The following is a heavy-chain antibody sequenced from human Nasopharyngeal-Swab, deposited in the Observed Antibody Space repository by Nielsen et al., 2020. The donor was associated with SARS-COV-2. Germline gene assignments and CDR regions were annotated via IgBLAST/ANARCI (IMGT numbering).Heavy chain of an antibody. V-gene: IGHV3-7*01. CDR2: IKQDGSEK. Sequence: GESLKISCAASGFTFSSHWMSWVRQAPGKGLEWVANIKQDGSEKYYVDSVKGRFTISRDNAKNSLYLQMNSLRAEDTAVYYCARDRKHGRYGMDVWGQGTTVTVSS. CDR1: GFTFSSHW. J-gene: IGHJ6*02. D-gene: IGHD1-14*01. CDR3: ARDRKHGRYGMDV.